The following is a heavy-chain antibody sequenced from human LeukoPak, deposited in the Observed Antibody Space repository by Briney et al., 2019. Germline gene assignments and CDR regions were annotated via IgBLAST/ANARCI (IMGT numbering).Heavy chain of an antibody. CDR1: GFTFSSYE. CDR2: ISSSGSTI. Sequence: AGGSLRLSCAASGFTFSSYEMNWVRQAPGKGLEWVSYISSSGSTIYYADSVKGRFTISRDNAKNSLYLQVNSLRAEDTAVYYCAINQYYYDSSGYYYFDYWGQGTLVTVSS. J-gene: IGHJ4*02. D-gene: IGHD3-22*01. CDR3: AINQYYYDSSGYYYFDY. V-gene: IGHV3-48*03.